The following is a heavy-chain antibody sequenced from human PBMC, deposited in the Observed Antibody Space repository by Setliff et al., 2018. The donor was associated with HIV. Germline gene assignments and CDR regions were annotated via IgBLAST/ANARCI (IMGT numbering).Heavy chain of an antibody. Sequence: GASVKVSCKASGGTFSSYITAWVRQAPGQGLEWMGGIHPIFGTTNYARDFMGRVSITADESTNTAYMELSSLRSDDSAIYYCARGIPRGTVFGVVGYFDYWGQGTPVTVS. CDR1: GGTFSSYI. D-gene: IGHD3-3*01. CDR3: ARGIPRGTVFGVVGYFDY. V-gene: IGHV1-69*13. J-gene: IGHJ4*02. CDR2: IHPIFGTT.